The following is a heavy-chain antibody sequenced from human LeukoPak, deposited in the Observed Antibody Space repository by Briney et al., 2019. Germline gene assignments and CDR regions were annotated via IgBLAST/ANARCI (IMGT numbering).Heavy chain of an antibody. CDR3: ARDKAVTTEVTQHFQH. CDR1: GYTFTNYG. V-gene: IGHV1-18*01. Sequence: ASVKVSCRASGYTFTNYGFSWVRQAPGQGLEWMGWISAYNGYTDYAQKFQFRVTMTTDTSTSTAYMELRSLRSDDTAVYYCARDKAVTTEVTQHFQHWGQGTLVTVSS. D-gene: IGHD4-23*01. CDR2: ISAYNGYT. J-gene: IGHJ1*01.